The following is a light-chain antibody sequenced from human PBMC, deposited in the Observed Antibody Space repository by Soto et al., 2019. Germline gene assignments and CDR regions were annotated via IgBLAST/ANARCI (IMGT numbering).Light chain of an antibody. CDR3: CSCAGSSTFPYV. J-gene: IGLJ1*01. V-gene: IGLV2-23*02. Sequence: QFALTQPASVSGSPGQSITISCTGTSSDVGSYNLVSWYQHHPGKAPKLMIYEVSKRPSGVSNRFSGSKSGNTASLTISGLQAEDEADYYCCSCAGSSTFPYVFGTGTKVTVL. CDR1: SSDVGSYNL. CDR2: EVS.